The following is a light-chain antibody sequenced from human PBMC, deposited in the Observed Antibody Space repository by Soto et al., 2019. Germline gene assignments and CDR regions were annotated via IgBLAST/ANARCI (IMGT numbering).Light chain of an antibody. J-gene: IGLJ2*01. CDR2: GNT. Sequence: QSVLTQPPSVSGAPGQRVTISCTGNSSNIGAGYDVHWYQQFPGAAPKVLIHGNTNRPAGVPARFSGSKSGTSASLAITGLQAEDEADYSCQSYDSSSVVFGGGTKLTVL. V-gene: IGLV1-40*01. CDR1: SSNIGAGYD. CDR3: QSYDSSSVV.